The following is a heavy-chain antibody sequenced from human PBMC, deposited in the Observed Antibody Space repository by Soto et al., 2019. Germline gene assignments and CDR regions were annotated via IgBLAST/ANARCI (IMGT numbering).Heavy chain of an antibody. J-gene: IGHJ6*02. CDR3: ARDRGYSYGYYYYYGMDV. CDR1: GGSVNSGDYF. Sequence: QVQLQESGPGLMKPSQTLSLTCTVSGGSVNSGDYFWTWIRQPPGKGLEWIGYINYLGTTDYNPSLKSRLTISIDTSKNQFSLKLGSVTAADTAVYYCARDRGYSYGYYYYYGMDVWGQGTTVTVSS. CDR2: INYLGTT. D-gene: IGHD5-12*01. V-gene: IGHV4-30-4*01.